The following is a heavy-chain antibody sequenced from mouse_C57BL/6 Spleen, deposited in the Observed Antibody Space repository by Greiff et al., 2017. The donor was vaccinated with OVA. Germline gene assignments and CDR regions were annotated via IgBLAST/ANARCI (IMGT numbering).Heavy chain of an antibody. J-gene: IGHJ2*01. Sequence: VQLQQSVAELVRPGASVKLSCTASGYNITNTYMHWVKQRPEQGLEWIGRIDPANGNTNYAPKFQGKATITADTSSNTAYLQLSSMTSEDTAIAYCARARDYYGSSYPHFDDWGQGTTLTVSS. CDR3: ARARDYYGSSYPHFDD. D-gene: IGHD1-1*01. V-gene: IGHV14-3*01. CDR2: IDPANGNT. CDR1: GYNITNTY.